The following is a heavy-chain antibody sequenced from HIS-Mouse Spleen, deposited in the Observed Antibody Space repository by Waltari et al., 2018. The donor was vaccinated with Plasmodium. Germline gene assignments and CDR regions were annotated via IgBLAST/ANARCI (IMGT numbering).Heavy chain of an antibody. CDR1: GYTFTGYY. J-gene: IGHJ1*01. Sequence: QVQLVQSGAEVKKPGASVKVSCKASGYTFTGYYMHWVLKAHGQGLEWMGWINPNSGGTNYAQKFQGRVTMTRDTSISTAYMELSRLRSDDTAVYYCARVLGYKAAAGTFVEYFQHWGQGTLVTVSS. CDR3: ARVLGYKAAAGTFVEYFQH. V-gene: IGHV1-2*02. D-gene: IGHD6-13*01. CDR2: INPNSGGT.